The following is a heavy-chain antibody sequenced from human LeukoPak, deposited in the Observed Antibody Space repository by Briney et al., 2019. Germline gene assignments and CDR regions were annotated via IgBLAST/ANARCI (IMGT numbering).Heavy chain of an antibody. Sequence: GGSLRISCAASGFTFRTYWMNWVRQAPGKGLVWVSRIGSDGSSTSYADSVKGRFTISRDNAANTLYLQMNSLRAEDTAVYYCARGSWSAAGTSIDYWGQGTLVTVSS. CDR3: ARGSWSAAGTSIDY. CDR1: GFTFRTYW. J-gene: IGHJ4*02. V-gene: IGHV3-74*01. CDR2: IGSDGSST. D-gene: IGHD6-13*01.